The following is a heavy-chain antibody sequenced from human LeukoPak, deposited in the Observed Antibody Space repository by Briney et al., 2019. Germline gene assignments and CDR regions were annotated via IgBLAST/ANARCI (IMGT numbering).Heavy chain of an antibody. CDR3: ARGDGGVIVKVH. Sequence: ASVKVSCKASAYTFTDYYIHWVRQAPGQGLEWMGWINPNSGGTNYAQKFQGRVTMTRDTSISTAYMELSRLRSDDTAVYYCARGDGGVIVKVHWGQGTLVTVSS. CDR2: INPNSGGT. CDR1: AYTFTDYY. V-gene: IGHV1-2*02. J-gene: IGHJ4*02. D-gene: IGHD3-16*02.